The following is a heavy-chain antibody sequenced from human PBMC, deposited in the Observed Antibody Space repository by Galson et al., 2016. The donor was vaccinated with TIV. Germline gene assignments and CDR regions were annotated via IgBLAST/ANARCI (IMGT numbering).Heavy chain of an antibody. CDR1: GFTFSAYA. CDR3: ARVRGDGEYSYGAFVY. V-gene: IGHV3-21*01. D-gene: IGHD2/OR15-2a*01. Sequence: SLRLSCAAFGFTFSAYAMHWVRQAPGKGLEWVSTISSSGRFVYYADSLKGRFTISRDSATSSLHLQMNSLRAEDSGIYYRARVRGDGEYSYGAFVYWGQGTLVTVSS. J-gene: IGHJ4*02. CDR2: ISSSGRFV.